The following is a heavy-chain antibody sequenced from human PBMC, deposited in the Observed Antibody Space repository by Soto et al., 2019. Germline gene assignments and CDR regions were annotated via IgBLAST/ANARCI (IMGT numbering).Heavy chain of an antibody. CDR3: AKGQLWQDTNFDY. Sequence: GGSLRLSCAASGFTFSSYAMSWVRQAPGKGLEWVSAISGSGGSTYYADSVKGRFTISRDKSKNTLYLKMNSLRAEDTAVYYCAKGQLWQDTNFDYWGQGTLVTVSS. J-gene: IGHJ4*02. CDR2: ISGSGGST. V-gene: IGHV3-23*01. CDR1: GFTFSSYA. D-gene: IGHD5-18*01.